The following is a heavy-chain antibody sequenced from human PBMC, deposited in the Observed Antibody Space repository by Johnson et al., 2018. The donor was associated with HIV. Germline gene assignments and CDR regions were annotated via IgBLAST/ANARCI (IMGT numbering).Heavy chain of an antibody. CDR3: AIPYFYDSGDYR. CDR2: ISTTGVST. V-gene: IGHV3-64*07. Sequence: VQVVESGGGLVQPGGSLRLSCAASGFIVSSKYMTWFRQAPGKGLEYVSAISTTGVSTYYADSVRGRFTISRDNSKNTLYLQMGSLRAEDMAVYYCAIPYFYDSGDYRWGQGTMVTVSS. CDR1: GFIVSSKY. J-gene: IGHJ3*01. D-gene: IGHD3-22*01.